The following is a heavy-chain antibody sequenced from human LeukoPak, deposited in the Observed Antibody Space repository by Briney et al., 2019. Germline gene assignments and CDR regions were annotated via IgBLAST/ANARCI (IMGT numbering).Heavy chain of an antibody. CDR3: ARAIPDAGDYYYYAMDV. J-gene: IGHJ6*02. CDR2: TSHSGGT. D-gene: IGHD1-14*01. V-gene: IGHV4-30-4*01. Sequence: SETLSLTRTVSGGSLSSGDYYWSWIRQPPGKGLEWIGYTSHSGGTYYNPSLQSRLTISVDTSKNQFSLKLSSVTAADTAVYYCARAIPDAGDYYYYAMDVWGQGTTVTVSS. CDR1: GGSLSSGDYY.